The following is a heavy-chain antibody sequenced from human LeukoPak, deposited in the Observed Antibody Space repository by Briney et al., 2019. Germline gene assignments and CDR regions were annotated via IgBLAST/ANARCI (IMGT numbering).Heavy chain of an antibody. J-gene: IGHJ6*02. CDR1: GYSISSGYY. D-gene: IGHD3-10*01. CDR2: IYHSGST. V-gene: IGHV4-38-2*02. CDR3: ARAGGYGSGSYYLYYYYYYGMDV. Sequence: SETLSLTCTVSGYSISSGYYWGWIRQPPGKGLEWIGNIYHSGSTYYNPSLKSRVTISVDTSKNQFSLKLSSVTAADTAVYYCARAGGYGSGSYYLYYYYYYGMDVWGQGTTVTVSS.